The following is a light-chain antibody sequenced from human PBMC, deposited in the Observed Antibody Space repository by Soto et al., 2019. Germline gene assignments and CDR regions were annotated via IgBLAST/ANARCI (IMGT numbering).Light chain of an antibody. Sequence: DIQLTQSPSFLSASVGDRVTITCRASQGISSYLAWYQQKPGKAPKLLIYAASTLQSGVPSRFSGSGSGTEFTLTISSLQPEDFAVYYCQQRSNWPGTFGPGTKVDIK. CDR1: QGISSY. V-gene: IGKV1-9*01. J-gene: IGKJ3*01. CDR2: AAS. CDR3: QQRSNWPGT.